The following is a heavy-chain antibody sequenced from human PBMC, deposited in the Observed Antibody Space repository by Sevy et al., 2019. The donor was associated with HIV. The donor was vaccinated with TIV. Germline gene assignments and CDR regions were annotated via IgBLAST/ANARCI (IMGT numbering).Heavy chain of an antibody. V-gene: IGHV3-30*18. CDR1: GFTFSSYG. J-gene: IGHJ3*02. CDR2: ISYDGSNK. Sequence: GGSLRLSCAASGFTFSSYGMHWVRQAPGKGLEWVAVISYDGSNKYYADSVKGRFTISRDNSKNTLYLQMNSLRAEDTAVYYCAKGGTSWGAFDIWGQGTMVTVSS. CDR3: AKGGTSWGAFDI. D-gene: IGHD3-16*01.